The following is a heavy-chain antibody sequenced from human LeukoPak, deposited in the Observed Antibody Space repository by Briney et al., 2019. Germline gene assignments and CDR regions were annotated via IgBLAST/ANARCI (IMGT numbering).Heavy chain of an antibody. J-gene: IGHJ3*02. D-gene: IGHD3-3*01. CDR3: ARSSYYDFWSGYTVGAFVI. Sequence: PGGSLRLSCAASGFTFSSYAMSWVRQAPGKGLEWVSAISGSGGSTYYADSVKGRFTISRDNSKNTLYLQMNSLRAEDTAVYYCARSSYYDFWSGYTVGAFVIWGQGTMVTVSS. CDR2: ISGSGGST. CDR1: GFTFSSYA. V-gene: IGHV3-23*01.